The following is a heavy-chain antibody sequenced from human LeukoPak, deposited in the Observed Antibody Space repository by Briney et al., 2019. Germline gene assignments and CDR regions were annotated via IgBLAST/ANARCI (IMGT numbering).Heavy chain of an antibody. D-gene: IGHD2-15*01. Sequence: SETLSLTCTVSGGSISSGGYYWSWIRQHPGKGLEWIGYIYYSGSTYYNPSLKSRVTISVDTSKNQFSLKLSSVTAADTAVYYCARAYCSGGSCFFFDYWGQGTLVTVSS. CDR2: IYYSGST. CDR1: GGSISSGGYY. V-gene: IGHV4-31*03. CDR3: ARAYCSGGSCFFFDY. J-gene: IGHJ4*02.